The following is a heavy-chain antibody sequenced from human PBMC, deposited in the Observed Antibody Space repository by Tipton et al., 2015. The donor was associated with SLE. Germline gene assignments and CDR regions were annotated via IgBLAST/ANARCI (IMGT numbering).Heavy chain of an antibody. J-gene: IGHJ4*02. CDR2: ISSSGSDI. Sequence: GSLRLSCVASGFTFSSHEMSWVRQAPGKGLEWVSFISSSGSDIYYADSVKGRFTISRDNAKNSLYLQMNSLRAEDSAVYYCARDGDSSWAFDSWGQGTLVTVSS. V-gene: IGHV3-48*03. CDR3: ARDGDSSWAFDS. D-gene: IGHD2-2*01. CDR1: GFTFSSHE.